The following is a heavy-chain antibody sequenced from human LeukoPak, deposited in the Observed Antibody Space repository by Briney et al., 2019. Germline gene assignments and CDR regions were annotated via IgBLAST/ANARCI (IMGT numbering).Heavy chain of an antibody. CDR1: GFTFSSYA. Sequence: GGSLRLSCTVSGFTFSSYAMSWVRQAPGKGLEWVSSISGGGGSTYYADSVKGRFTISRDNSKNTVYLQMNSLSAEDTAVYYCAKGLTRAGIFDNWGQGALVTVSS. CDR3: AKGLTRAGIFDN. D-gene: IGHD6-13*01. CDR2: ISGGGGST. J-gene: IGHJ4*02. V-gene: IGHV3-23*01.